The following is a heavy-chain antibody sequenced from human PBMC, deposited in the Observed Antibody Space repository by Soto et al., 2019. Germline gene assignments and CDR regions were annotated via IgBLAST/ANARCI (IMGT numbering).Heavy chain of an antibody. CDR2: ISSSSSYI. J-gene: IGHJ5*02. CDR1: GFTFSSYS. V-gene: IGHV3-21*01. CDR3: AREIMVTTTLAPP. D-gene: IGHD4-17*01. Sequence: EVQLVESGGGLVKPGGSLRLSCAASGFTFSSYSMNWVRQAPGKGLEWVSSISSSSSYIYYADSVKGRFTISRDNAKNSLYLKMNSLRAEDTAVYYCAREIMVTTTLAPPWGQGTLVTVSS.